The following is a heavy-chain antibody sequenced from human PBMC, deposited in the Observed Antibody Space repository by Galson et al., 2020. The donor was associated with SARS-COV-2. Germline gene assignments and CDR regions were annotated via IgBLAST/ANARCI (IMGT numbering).Heavy chain of an antibody. CDR3: ARDLSSITIFGVGRYGMDV. Sequence: SLRLSCAASGFTFSSYSMNWVRQAPGKGLEWVSYISSSSSTIYYADSVKGRFTISRDNAKNSLYLQMNSLRDEDTAVYYCARDLSSITIFGVGRYGMDVWGQGTTVTVSS. CDR2: ISSSSSTI. D-gene: IGHD3-3*01. V-gene: IGHV3-48*02. J-gene: IGHJ6*02. CDR1: GFTFSSYS.